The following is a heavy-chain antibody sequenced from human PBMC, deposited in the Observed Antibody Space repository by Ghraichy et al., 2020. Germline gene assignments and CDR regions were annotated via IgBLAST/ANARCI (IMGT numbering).Heavy chain of an antibody. J-gene: IGHJ4*02. V-gene: IGHV3-23*01. D-gene: IGHD5-12*01. CDR3: AKDLRQWLRFFDPYFDY. CDR1: GFTFTSYA. Sequence: GESLNISCAASGFTFTSYAMTWVRQAPGKGLEWVSAISGSGGSTYYADSVKGRFAISRDISKSTLYLQMNSLRAEDTAVYYCAKDLRQWLRFFDPYFDYWGQGSLVTVSS. CDR2: ISGSGGST.